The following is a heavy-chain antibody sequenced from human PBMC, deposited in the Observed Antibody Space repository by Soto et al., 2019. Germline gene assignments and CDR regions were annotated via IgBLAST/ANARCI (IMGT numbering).Heavy chain of an antibody. CDR3: SREFDSRGFGSIDI. V-gene: IGHV4-59*01. Sequence: SATLSLTCSVSGGTTRRYYWSGFRQPPGKELEWIGYIYYSGSTNYNPSLKSRVTISVDTSKNQFSLKLSSVTAADTAVYYCSREFDSRGFGSIDIWG. CDR1: GGTTRRYY. J-gene: IGHJ3*02. D-gene: IGHD3-22*01. CDR2: IYYSGST.